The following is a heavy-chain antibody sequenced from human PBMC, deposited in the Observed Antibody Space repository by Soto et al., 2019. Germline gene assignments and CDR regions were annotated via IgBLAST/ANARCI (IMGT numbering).Heavy chain of an antibody. Sequence: EVQLLESGGGLVQPGGSLRLSCAASGFTFSSYAMSWVRQAPGKGLEWVSAISGSGGSTYYADSVKGRFTISRDNSKNTLYLQMNGLRAEDTAVYSCAKGQGWFGAFDYWGQGTLVTVSS. J-gene: IGHJ4*02. V-gene: IGHV3-23*01. CDR2: ISGSGGST. D-gene: IGHD3-10*01. CDR3: AKGQGWFGAFDY. CDR1: GFTFSSYA.